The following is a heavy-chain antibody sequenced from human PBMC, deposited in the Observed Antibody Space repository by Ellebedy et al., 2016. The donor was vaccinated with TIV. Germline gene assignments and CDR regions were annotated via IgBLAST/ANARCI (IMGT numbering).Heavy chain of an antibody. CDR2: ISSSSSTI. J-gene: IGHJ4*02. CDR3: ARDRGGYPYGNFDY. Sequence: GESLKISCAASGFTFSSYSMNWVRQAPGKGLEWVSYISSSSSTIHYADSVKGRFTISRDNAKNSLYLQMNSLRDEDTAVYYCARDRGGYPYGNFDYWGQGTLVTVSS. V-gene: IGHV3-48*02. D-gene: IGHD5-18*01. CDR1: GFTFSSYS.